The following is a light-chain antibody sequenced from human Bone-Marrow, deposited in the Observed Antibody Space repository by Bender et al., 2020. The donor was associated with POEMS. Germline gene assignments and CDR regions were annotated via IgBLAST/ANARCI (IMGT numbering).Light chain of an antibody. CDR2: THN. V-gene: IGLV1-44*01. CDR3: VAWDASLNGWV. J-gene: IGLJ3*02. Sequence: QSVLTQPPSVSGTPGQRVTISCSGSGSNIGGYPVNWYQQLPGTAPRLLIYTHNERPSGVPDRFSGSKSGTSPSLAITGLQSDDEAIYFCVAWDASLNGWVFGGGTKLTVL. CDR1: GSNIGGYP.